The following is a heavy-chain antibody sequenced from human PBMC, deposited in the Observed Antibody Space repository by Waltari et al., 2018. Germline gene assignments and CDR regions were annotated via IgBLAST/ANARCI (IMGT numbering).Heavy chain of an antibody. Sequence: QVQLVQSGAEVKKPGASVKVSCKASGYTFTGYYMHWVRQAPGQGLEWMGRNNPNSGGTNHAQKFQGRVTMTRDTSSSTAYMELSRLRSDDTAVYYCAILYDFWSGSNYYYYYGMDVWGQGTTVTVSS. D-gene: IGHD3-3*01. CDR2: NNPNSGGT. J-gene: IGHJ6*02. CDR3: AILYDFWSGSNYYYYYGMDV. V-gene: IGHV1-2*06. CDR1: GYTFTGYY.